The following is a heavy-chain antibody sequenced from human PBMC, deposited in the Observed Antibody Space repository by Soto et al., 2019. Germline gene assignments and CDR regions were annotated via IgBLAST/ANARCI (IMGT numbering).Heavy chain of an antibody. CDR1: GGTFSSYT. J-gene: IGHJ4*02. V-gene: IGHV1-69*02. CDR2: IIPILGIA. CDR3: AVQIAAAGTLFDY. Sequence: ASVKVSCKASGGTFSSYTISWVRQAPGQGLEWMGRIIPILGIANYAQKFQGRVTITADKSTSTAYMELSSLRSEDTAVYYCAVQIAAAGTLFDYWGQGTLVTVSS. D-gene: IGHD6-13*01.